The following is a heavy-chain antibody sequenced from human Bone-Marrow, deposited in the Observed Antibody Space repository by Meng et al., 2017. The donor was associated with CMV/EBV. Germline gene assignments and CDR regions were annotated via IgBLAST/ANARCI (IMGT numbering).Heavy chain of an antibody. V-gene: IGHV4-38-2*02. CDR3: ARVGYCTNGLCLYPSFFDY. Sequence: SETLSLTCTVSGYSISSGYYWGWIRQPPGKGLEWIGSIYYSGSTYSNPSLKSRVAISVDTSKNQFSLKLSSVTAADTAVYYCARVGYCTNGLCLYPSFFDYWGQGTLVTVSS. D-gene: IGHD2-8*01. J-gene: IGHJ4*02. CDR1: GYSISSGYY. CDR2: IYYSGST.